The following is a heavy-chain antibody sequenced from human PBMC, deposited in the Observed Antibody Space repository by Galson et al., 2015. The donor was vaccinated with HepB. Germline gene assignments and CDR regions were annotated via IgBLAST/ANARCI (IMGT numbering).Heavy chain of an antibody. CDR3: AKVSYSGGYYMFDC. CDR1: GFTFSSYA. D-gene: IGHD1-26*01. CDR2: IIGSGATT. J-gene: IGHJ4*02. Sequence: SLRLSCAASGFTFSSYAMSWVRQAPGKGLEWVSTIIGSGATTFYADSVKGRFTSSRDNSKDTLYLQMSSLRAEDTAVYYCAKVSYSGGYYMFDCWGQGTLVTVSS. V-gene: IGHV3-23*01.